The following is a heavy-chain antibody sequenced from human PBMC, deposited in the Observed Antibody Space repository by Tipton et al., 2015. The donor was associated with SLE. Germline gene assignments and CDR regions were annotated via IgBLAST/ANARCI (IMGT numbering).Heavy chain of an antibody. Sequence: SLRLSCAASGFTFDDYAMHWVRQAPGKGLEWVSVIYSCGSTYYADSVKGRFTISRDNSKNTLYLQMNSLRAEDTAVYYCARDSSGSYYFDYWGQGTLVTVSS. J-gene: IGHJ4*02. D-gene: IGHD3-22*01. CDR3: ARDSSGSYYFDY. CDR2: IYSCGST. CDR1: GFTFDDYA. V-gene: IGHV3-66*03.